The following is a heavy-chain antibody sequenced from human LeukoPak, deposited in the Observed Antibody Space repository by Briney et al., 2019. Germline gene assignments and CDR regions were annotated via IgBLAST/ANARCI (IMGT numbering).Heavy chain of an antibody. D-gene: IGHD4-23*01. V-gene: IGHV4-34*01. CDR2: INHSGST. CDR1: GGSFSGYY. Sequence: SETLSLTCAVYGGSFSGYYWSWIRQPPGKGLEWIGEINHSGSTNYNPSLKSRVTISVDTSKNQFSLKLSSVTAADTAEYYCARPTSGGVFDYWGQGTLVTVSS. CDR3: ARPTSGGVFDY. J-gene: IGHJ4*02.